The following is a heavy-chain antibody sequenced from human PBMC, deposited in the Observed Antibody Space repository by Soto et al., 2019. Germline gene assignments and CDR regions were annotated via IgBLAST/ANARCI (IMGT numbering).Heavy chain of an antibody. Sequence: EVQLLASGGGLVQPGGSLRLSCAASGSPFSSYAMSWVRQARGKGLEWVSAISGSGGSTYYAASVTGRFTSSRDNSKNRLYLHMTSLSAGDTAVYYCATVLVEMDANWYFDLWGRGTLVTVSS. D-gene: IGHD2-2*01. CDR1: GSPFSSYA. J-gene: IGHJ2*01. CDR3: ATVLVEMDANWYFDL. V-gene: IGHV3-23*01. CDR2: ISGSGGST.